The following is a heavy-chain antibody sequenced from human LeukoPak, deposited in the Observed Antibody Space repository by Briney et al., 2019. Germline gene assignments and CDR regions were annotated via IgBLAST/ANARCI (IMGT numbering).Heavy chain of an antibody. CDR1: GGSISSYY. D-gene: IGHD1-26*01. CDR3: ARGSRVGATYFDY. J-gene: IGHJ4*02. CDR2: IYYSGTT. Sequence: SETLSLTCTVSGGSISSYYWNWIRQPPGKGLEWIGYIYYSGTTNYNPSLKSRVTISVDTSKNQFSLKLSSVTAADTAVYYCARGSRVGATYFDYWGQGTLVTVSS. V-gene: IGHV4-59*12.